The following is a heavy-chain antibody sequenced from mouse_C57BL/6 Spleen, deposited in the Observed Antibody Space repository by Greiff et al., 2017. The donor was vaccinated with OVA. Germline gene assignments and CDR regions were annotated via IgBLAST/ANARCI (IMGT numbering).Heavy chain of an antibody. CDR1: GYAFSSSW. Sequence: QVQLQQSGPELVKPGASVKISCKASGYAFSSSWMNWVKQRPGKGLEWIGRIYPGDGDTNYNGKFKGKATLTADKSSSTAYMQLSSLTSEDSAVYFCARTYSNYCFAYWGQGTLVAVSA. CDR2: IYPGDGDT. D-gene: IGHD2-5*01. J-gene: IGHJ3*01. V-gene: IGHV1-82*01. CDR3: ARTYSNYCFAY.